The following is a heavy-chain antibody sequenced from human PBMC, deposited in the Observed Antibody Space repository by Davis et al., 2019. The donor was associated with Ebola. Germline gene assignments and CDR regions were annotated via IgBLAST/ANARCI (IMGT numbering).Heavy chain of an antibody. V-gene: IGHV3-74*01. CDR2: INSDGSST. CDR3: ARRDPAHDY. J-gene: IGHJ4*02. CDR1: GFTFSSYW. Sequence: GESLKISCAASGFTFSSYWMHWVRQAPGKGLVWVSRINSDGSSTSYADSVKGRFTISRDNAKNTLYLQMNSLRAEDTAVYYCARRDPAHDYWGQGTLVTVSS.